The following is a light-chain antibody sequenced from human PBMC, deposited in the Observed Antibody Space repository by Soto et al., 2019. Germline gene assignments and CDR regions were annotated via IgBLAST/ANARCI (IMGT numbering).Light chain of an antibody. CDR1: SSDVGGYRY. CDR2: EVS. J-gene: IGLJ2*01. V-gene: IGLV2-14*01. Sequence: QSALTQPASVSGSPGQSITISCTGTSSDVGGYRYVSWYQHHPGKAPKLMIYEVSNRPSGVSNRFSGSKSGNTASLTISGLQAEDEADYYCSSYTSSNTVLFGGGTKLTVL. CDR3: SSYTSSNTVL.